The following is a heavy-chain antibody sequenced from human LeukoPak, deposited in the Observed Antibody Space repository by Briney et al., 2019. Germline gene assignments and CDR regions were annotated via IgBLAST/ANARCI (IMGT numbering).Heavy chain of an antibody. J-gene: IGHJ4*02. CDR1: GFTFSNYE. CDR3: ARGPYYDILTGYWY. CDR2: ISSSGTTT. Sequence: GGSLRLSCAASGFTFSNYEMNWVRQAPGKGREWVSYISSSGTTTYYADSVKGRFTISRDNAKNSLYLQMNSLRAEDTAVYYCARGPYYDILTGYWYWGQGTLVTVSS. D-gene: IGHD3-9*01. V-gene: IGHV3-48*03.